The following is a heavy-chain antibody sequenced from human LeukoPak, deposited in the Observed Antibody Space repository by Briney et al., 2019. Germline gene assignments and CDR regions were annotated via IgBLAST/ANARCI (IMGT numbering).Heavy chain of an antibody. Sequence: PLASVKVSCKTSGYTFTSYYMHWVRQAPGQGLEWMAIINPSGGSTRYAQKFQGRVTMTRDTSTSTVYMELSSLRSEDTAVYYCARDPRPSYDSSVCYYPGDYWGQGTLVTVSS. J-gene: IGHJ4*02. CDR3: ARDPRPSYDSSVCYYPGDY. V-gene: IGHV1-46*01. CDR1: GYTFTSYY. D-gene: IGHD3-22*01. CDR2: INPSGGST.